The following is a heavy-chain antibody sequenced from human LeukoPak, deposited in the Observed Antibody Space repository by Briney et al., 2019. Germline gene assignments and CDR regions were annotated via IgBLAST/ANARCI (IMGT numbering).Heavy chain of an antibody. CDR1: GFTFNSYA. J-gene: IGHJ4*02. CDR2: ISGSGGST. D-gene: IGHD6-19*01. V-gene: IGHV3-23*01. CDR3: AKDSRGSGSGWYV. Sequence: GGSLRLSCAASGFTFNSYAMSWVRQAPGKGLEWVSAISGSGGSTYYANSVKGRFTISRDNSKNTLYLQMNSLRAEDTAVYYCAKDSRGSGSGWYVWGQGTLVTVSS.